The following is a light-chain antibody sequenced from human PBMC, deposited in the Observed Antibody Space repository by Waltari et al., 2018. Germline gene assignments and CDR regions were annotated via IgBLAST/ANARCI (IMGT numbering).Light chain of an antibody. CDR3: QQYNNWRT. Sequence: EVLMTQSPATLSVSPGERATLSCRASQSIARNLAWYQQIPGQPPRLLIYAASTRATGIPARFSGSGSGTEFTLTISSLQSEDFAVYYCQQYNNWRTFGQGTKLEIK. CDR1: QSIARN. V-gene: IGKV3-15*01. J-gene: IGKJ2*01. CDR2: AAS.